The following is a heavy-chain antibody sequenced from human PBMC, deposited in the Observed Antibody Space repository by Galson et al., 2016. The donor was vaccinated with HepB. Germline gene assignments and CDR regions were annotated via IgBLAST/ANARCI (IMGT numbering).Heavy chain of an antibody. J-gene: IGHJ3*02. CDR2: IDWDDDK. CDR3: VRTGAAGLAFDI. CDR1: GFSLSNTGMR. V-gene: IGHV2-70*04. Sequence: PALVKPTQTLTLTCSFSGFSLSNTGMRVNWIRQSPGKAPEWLARIDWDDDKVYRASLEARLTISKDTSKNQVVLTMTNMDPADSGTYYCVRTGAAGLAFDIWGPGTKVTVSS. D-gene: IGHD6-13*01.